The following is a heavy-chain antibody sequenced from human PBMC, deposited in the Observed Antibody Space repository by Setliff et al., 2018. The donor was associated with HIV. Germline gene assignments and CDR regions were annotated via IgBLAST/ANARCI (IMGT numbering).Heavy chain of an antibody. J-gene: IGHJ4*02. CDR2: IKSITDGGTT. CDR1: GFTFSDYY. CDR3: TTGRTVAGFDY. Sequence: PGGSLRLSCAASGFTFSDYYMSWVRQAPGKGLEWVGSIKSITDGGTTDYAAPVKGRFTISRDDSKNTLYLQMNSLKTEDTAVYYCTTGRTVAGFDYWGQGTLVTVSS. D-gene: IGHD6-19*01. V-gene: IGHV3-15*01.